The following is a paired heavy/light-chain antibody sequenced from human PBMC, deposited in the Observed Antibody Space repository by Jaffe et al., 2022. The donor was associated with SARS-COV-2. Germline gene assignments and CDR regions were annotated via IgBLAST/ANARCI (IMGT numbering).Light chain of an antibody. CDR3: QQYYSTWYT. CDR1: QSVLYSSNNKNY. V-gene: IGKV4-1*01. J-gene: IGKJ2*01. Sequence: DIVMTQSPDSLAVSLGERATINCKSSQSVLYSSNNKNYLAWYQQKPGQPPKLLIYWASTRESGVPDRFSGSGSGTDFTLTISSLQAEDVAVYYCQQYYSTWYTFGQGTKLEIK. CDR2: WAS.
Heavy chain of an antibody. Sequence: QVQLQQWGAGLLKPSETLSLTCAVYGGSFSGYYWSWIRQPPGKGLEWIGEINHSGSTNYNPSLKSRVTISVDTSKNQFSLKLSSVTAADTAVYYCARGRPAVVVPAAIFLGTGGYYYYYMDVWGKGTTVTVSS. CDR2: INHSGST. D-gene: IGHD2-2*01. J-gene: IGHJ6*03. V-gene: IGHV4-34*01. CDR1: GGSFSGYY. CDR3: ARGRPAVVVPAAIFLGTGGYYYYYMDV.